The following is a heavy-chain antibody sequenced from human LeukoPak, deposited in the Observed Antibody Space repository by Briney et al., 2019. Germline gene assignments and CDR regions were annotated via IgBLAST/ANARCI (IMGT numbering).Heavy chain of an antibody. CDR3: TTGRFPPRY. J-gene: IGHJ4*02. V-gene: IGHV3-15*01. CDR1: GFSFSDAW. CDR2: IRSKTDSETT. D-gene: IGHD3-3*01. Sequence: GGSLRLSCVVSGFSFSDAWMSWVRQAPGKRLEWIGRIRSKTDSETTEYAAPVKRRFSISRDDSKKTLYLQMNSLKTEDTAVYYCTTGRFPPRYWGQGTLVTVSS.